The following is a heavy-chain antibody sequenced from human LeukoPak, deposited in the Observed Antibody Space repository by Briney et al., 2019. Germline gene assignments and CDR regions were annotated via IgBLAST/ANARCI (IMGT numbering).Heavy chain of an antibody. CDR3: ARGRRYCSGGSCYPYFDY. J-gene: IGHJ4*02. V-gene: IGHV4-61*02. CDR1: GGSISSGSYY. Sequence: SQTLSLTCTVSGGSISSGSYYWSWIRQPAGKGLEWIGRIYTSGSTNYNPSLKSRVTISVDTSKNQFSLKLSSVTAADTAVYYCARGRRYCSGGSCYPYFDYWGQGTLVTVSS. CDR2: IYTSGST. D-gene: IGHD2-15*01.